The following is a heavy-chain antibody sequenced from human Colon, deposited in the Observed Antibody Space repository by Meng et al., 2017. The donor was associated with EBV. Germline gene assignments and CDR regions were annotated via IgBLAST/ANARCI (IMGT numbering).Heavy chain of an antibody. D-gene: IGHD7-27*01. Sequence: HLRLQTSGPGLVKPSETLSLTCTVSVGSISSSSYYWGWISQPPGKGLEWIGSIYYSGSTYYNPSLKSRVTISVDTSKNQFSLKLSSVTAADTAVYYCASPLGILGIVDLWGRGTLVTVSS. CDR1: VGSISSSSYY. CDR3: ASPLGILGIVDL. J-gene: IGHJ2*01. V-gene: IGHV4-39*01. CDR2: IYYSGST.